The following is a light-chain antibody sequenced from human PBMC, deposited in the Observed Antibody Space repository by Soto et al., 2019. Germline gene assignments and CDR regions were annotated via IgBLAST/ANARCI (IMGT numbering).Light chain of an antibody. CDR2: GAS. V-gene: IGKV3-20*01. CDR1: QSVSSSY. CDR3: QQYGSSPWT. Sequence: EIVLTQSPGTLSLSPGERATLSCRASQSVSSSYLAWCQQKPGQAPRLLIYGASSRATGLPDRFSGSGSGTDFXLTISRLGPEDFAVYYCQQYGSSPWTFGQGTKVEIK. J-gene: IGKJ1*01.